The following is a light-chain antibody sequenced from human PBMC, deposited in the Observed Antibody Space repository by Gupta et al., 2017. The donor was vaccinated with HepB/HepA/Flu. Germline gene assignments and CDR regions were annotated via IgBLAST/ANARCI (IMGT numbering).Light chain of an antibody. J-gene: IGLJ2*01. CDR2: GNC. CDR1: SSNIGAGYD. V-gene: IGLV1-40*01. CDR3: QSYDSSLSGVV. Sequence: QSVLTQPPSVSGAPGPRVTISCTGSSSNIGAGYDVHWYQQLPGTAPKLLIYGNCNRPSGVPDRFSGSKSGTSASLAITGLQAEDEADYYCQSYDSSLSGVVFGGGTKLTVL.